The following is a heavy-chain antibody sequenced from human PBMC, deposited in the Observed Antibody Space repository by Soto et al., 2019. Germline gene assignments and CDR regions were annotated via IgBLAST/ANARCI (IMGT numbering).Heavy chain of an antibody. D-gene: IGHD6-6*01. J-gene: IGHJ1*01. CDR1: GFTFSSYG. CDR3: AKDEYGRASVSLEH. Sequence: QVQLVESGGGVVQPGRSLRLSCAASGFTFSSYGIHWVRQAPGKGLEWVAVISHDGSNNYYADSVKGRFTISRDNCKNTGYLQMNSLKAEDSAVYYCAKDEYGRASVSLEHWGQGTLVTVTS. V-gene: IGHV3-30*18. CDR2: ISHDGSNN.